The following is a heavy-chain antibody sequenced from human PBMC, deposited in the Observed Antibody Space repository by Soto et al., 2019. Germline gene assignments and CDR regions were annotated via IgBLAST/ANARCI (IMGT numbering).Heavy chain of an antibody. CDR2: IYYSGST. CDR1: GGSISSGDYY. J-gene: IGHJ6*02. V-gene: IGHV4-30-4*01. CDR3: ARGSNLPMGRHRPPVGYYYGMDV. Sequence: QVQLQESGPGLVKPSQTLSLTCTVSGGSISSGDYYWSWIRQPPGKGLEWIGYIYYSGSTYYNPSLTRRVTVSVATSKNQFSLKLSSVTAADTAVYYCARGSNLPMGRHRPPVGYYYGMDVWGQGTTVTVSS. D-gene: IGHD3-10*01.